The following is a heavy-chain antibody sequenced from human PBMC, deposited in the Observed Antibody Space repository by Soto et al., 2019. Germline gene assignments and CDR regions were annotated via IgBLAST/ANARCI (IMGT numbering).Heavy chain of an antibody. V-gene: IGHV3-48*02. J-gene: IGHJ4*02. D-gene: IGHD2-21*01. CDR2: ISSSSSTI. Sequence: EVQLVESGGGLVQPGGSLRLSCAASGFTFSSYSMNWVRQAPGKGLEWVSYISSSSSTIYYADSVKGRFTISRDNAKNSLYLQMNSRRDEDTAVYYCARDRGVMGYWGQGTLVTVSS. CDR1: GFTFSSYS. CDR3: ARDRGVMGY.